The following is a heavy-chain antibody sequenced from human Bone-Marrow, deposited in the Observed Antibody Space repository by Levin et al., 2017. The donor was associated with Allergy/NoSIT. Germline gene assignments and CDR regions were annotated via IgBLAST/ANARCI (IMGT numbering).Heavy chain of an antibody. V-gene: IGHV3-11*01. CDR2: ISSSGSSK. D-gene: IGHD3-10*01. J-gene: IGHJ5*02. CDR3: ARFGPGQSPLRNNWFDP. CDR1: GFTFSDYY. Sequence: GGSLRLSCAASGFTFSDYYMSWIRQAPGKGLEWVAYISSSGSSKYYADSVKGRFTISRDNAKKSLSVQMNSLRAEDTAVYYCARFGPGQSPLRNNWFDPWGQGTLVTVSS.